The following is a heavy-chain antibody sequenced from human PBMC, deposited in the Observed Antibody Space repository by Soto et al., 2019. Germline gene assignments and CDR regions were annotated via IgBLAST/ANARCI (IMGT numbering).Heavy chain of an antibody. J-gene: IGHJ4*02. V-gene: IGHV4-28*01. CDR3: ATREIQGPIDH. Sequence: QVQLQESGPGLVKPSDTLSLTCAVSGYSISSSNWWGWIRQPPGKGLEWIGYIYYSGTTYYNPSLKIRVTMTVDTSKTQCSLKLTPVTAVDPAVYYCATREIQGPIDHWGQGTLVTVSS. CDR2: IYYSGTT. CDR1: GYSISSSNW. D-gene: IGHD1-26*01.